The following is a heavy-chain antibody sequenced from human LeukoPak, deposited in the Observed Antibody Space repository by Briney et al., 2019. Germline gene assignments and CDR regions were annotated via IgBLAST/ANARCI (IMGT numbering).Heavy chain of an antibody. CDR1: GGTFSSYA. Sequence: ASVKVPCKASGGTFSSYAISWVRQAPGQGLEWMGGIIPIFGTANYAQKFQGRVTITADESTSTAYMELSSLRSEDTAVYYCAREPRRLPLGYCSSTSCYGSYYYGMDVWGQGTTVTVSS. J-gene: IGHJ6*02. D-gene: IGHD2-2*01. V-gene: IGHV1-69*01. CDR3: AREPRRLPLGYCSSTSCYGSYYYGMDV. CDR2: IIPIFGTA.